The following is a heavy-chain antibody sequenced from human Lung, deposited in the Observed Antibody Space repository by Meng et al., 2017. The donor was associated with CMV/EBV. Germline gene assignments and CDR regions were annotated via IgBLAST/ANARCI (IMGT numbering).Heavy chain of an antibody. J-gene: IGHJ4*02. Sequence: GGSLRLSCAASGFTFSSYWMSWVRQAPGKGLEWVANIKQDGSNKYYADSVKGRFTISRDNSKNTLYLQMNSLRAEDTAVYYCAKVRVGHCSSTSCDDYWGQGXLVTVSS. D-gene: IGHD2-2*01. CDR3: AKVRVGHCSSTSCDDY. CDR2: IKQDGSNK. CDR1: GFTFSSYW. V-gene: IGHV3-7*01.